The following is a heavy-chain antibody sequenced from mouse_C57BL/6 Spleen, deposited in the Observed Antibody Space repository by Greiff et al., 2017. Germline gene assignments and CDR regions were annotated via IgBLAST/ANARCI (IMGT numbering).Heavy chain of an antibody. CDR1: GYTFTSYT. V-gene: IGHV1-4*01. D-gene: IGHD1-1*02. J-gene: IGHJ2*01. CDR2: INPSSGYT. CDR3: ARDYSTYFDY. Sequence: QVQLQQSGAELARPGASVKMSCKASGYTFTSYTMHWVKQRPGQGLEWIGYINPSSGYTKYNQKFKDKAILTADKSSSTAYMQLSSLTSEDYAVYSCARDYSTYFDYWGQGTTLTVSS.